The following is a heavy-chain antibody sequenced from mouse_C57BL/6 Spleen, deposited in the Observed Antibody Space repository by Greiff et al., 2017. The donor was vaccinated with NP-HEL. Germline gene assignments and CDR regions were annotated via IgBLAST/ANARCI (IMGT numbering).Heavy chain of an antibody. J-gene: IGHJ4*01. Sequence: QVQLKQSGPELVKPGASVKISCKASGYAFSSSWMNWVKQRPGKGLEWIGRIYPGDGDTNYNGKFKGKATLTADKSSSTAYMQRSSLTSEDSAVYFCARGPFITTDYYAMDYWGQGTSVTVSS. CDR1: GYAFSSSW. CDR2: IYPGDGDT. CDR3: ARGPFITTDYYAMDY. D-gene: IGHD1-1*01. V-gene: IGHV1-82*01.